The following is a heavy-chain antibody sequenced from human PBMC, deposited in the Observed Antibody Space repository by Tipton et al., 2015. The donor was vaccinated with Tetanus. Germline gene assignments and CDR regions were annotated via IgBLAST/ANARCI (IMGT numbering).Heavy chain of an antibody. J-gene: IGHJ2*01. CDR2: INPDSGGT. CDR1: GYTFTGNY. CDR3: AREHIRLIGEVIFRFFDL. V-gene: IGHV1-2*02. D-gene: IGHD3-3*02. Sequence: QLVQSGAEVRKPGASVKVSRKAAGYTFTGNYLQWVRQAPGQGLEWMGWINPDSGGTNSAQKFQGRVTMTRDTSISTAYMELSRLRSDDTAVYYCAREHIRLIGEVIFRFFDLWGRGTLVTVSS.